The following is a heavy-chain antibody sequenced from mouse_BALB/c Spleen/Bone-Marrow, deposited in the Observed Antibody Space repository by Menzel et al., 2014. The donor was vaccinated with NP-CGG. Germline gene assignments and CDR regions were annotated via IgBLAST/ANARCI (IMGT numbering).Heavy chain of an antibody. V-gene: IGHV1-4*01. J-gene: IGHJ4*01. Sequence: VQLVESGAELARPGASVKMSCKASGYTFTTYTIHWMKQRPGQGLEWIGYIIPSSGYTNYNQKLKDKATLTADKSSSTAYMQLSSLTPEDSAVYYCAIRYYAMDYWGQGTSVTVSS. CDR2: IIPSSGYT. D-gene: IGHD1-1*01. CDR3: AIRYYAMDY. CDR1: GYTFTTYT.